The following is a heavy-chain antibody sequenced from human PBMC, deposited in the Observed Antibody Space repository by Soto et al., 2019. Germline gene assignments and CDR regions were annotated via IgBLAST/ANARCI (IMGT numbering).Heavy chain of an antibody. CDR2: IYNSWST. D-gene: IGHD3-16*02. Sequence: SETLSLTCTVSGASISNYYWTWIRQPPGKGLEWIGYIYNSWSTNYNPSLKSRVTVSVDTSKNHFSLKLNSVTAADTAVYYCARSPDRYYFDYWGQGTLVTVSS. J-gene: IGHJ4*02. CDR3: ARSPDRYYFDY. V-gene: IGHV4-59*01. CDR1: GASISNYY.